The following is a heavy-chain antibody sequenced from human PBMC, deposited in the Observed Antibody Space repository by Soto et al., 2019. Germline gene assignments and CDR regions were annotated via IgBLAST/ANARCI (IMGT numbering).Heavy chain of an antibody. CDR3: AKDSTGHYYYGMDV. Sequence: GGSLRLSCAASGFTFSSYGMHWVRQAPGKGLEWVAVISYDGSNKYYADSVKGRFTISRDNSKNTLYLQMNSLRAEDTAVYYCAKDSTGHYYYGMDVWGQGTTVTVSS. CDR2: ISYDGSNK. V-gene: IGHV3-30*18. CDR1: GFTFSSYG. D-gene: IGHD4-4*01. J-gene: IGHJ6*02.